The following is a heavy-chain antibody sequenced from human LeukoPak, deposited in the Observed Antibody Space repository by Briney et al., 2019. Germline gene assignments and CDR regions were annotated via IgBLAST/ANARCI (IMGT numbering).Heavy chain of an antibody. V-gene: IGHV4-34*01. CDR1: GTSFTSYY. CDR3: ARMTTGHDY. J-gene: IGHJ4*02. CDR2: VNHSGYT. Sequence: SETLSLTCGVSGTSFTSYYWSWIRQTPGKGLEWIGEVNHSGYTNMNPSLKSRVTISVDTSKNQFSLMMTSVTAADTAVYFCARMTTGHDYWGQGMLVTVSS. D-gene: IGHD4-17*01.